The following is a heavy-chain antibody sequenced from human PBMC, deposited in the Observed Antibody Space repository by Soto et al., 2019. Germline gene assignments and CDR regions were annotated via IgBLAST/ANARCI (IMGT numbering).Heavy chain of an antibody. D-gene: IGHD3-10*01. V-gene: IGHV1-46*01. CDR3: ARGRLWFAPGGDYGMDV. Sequence: ASVKVSCKASGYTFTSYYMHWVRQAPGQGLGWMGIINPSGGSTSYAQKFQGRVTMTRDTSTSTVYMELSSLRSEDTAVYYCARGRLWFAPGGDYGMDVWGQGTTVTVSS. J-gene: IGHJ6*02. CDR2: INPSGGST. CDR1: GYTFTSYY.